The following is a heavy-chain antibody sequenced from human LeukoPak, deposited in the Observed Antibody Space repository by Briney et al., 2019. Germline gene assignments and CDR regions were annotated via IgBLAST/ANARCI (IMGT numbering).Heavy chain of an antibody. Sequence: GGSLRLSCAASGFTFSSYAMHWVRQAPVKALEWVTVISYDGSNKYYADSVKGRFTISRDNSKNTLYLQMNSLRAEDTAVYYCAKDTSGDYAVDYWGQGTLVTVSS. CDR1: GFTFSSYA. J-gene: IGHJ4*02. V-gene: IGHV3-30-3*01. CDR2: ISYDGSNK. D-gene: IGHD4-17*01. CDR3: AKDTSGDYAVDY.